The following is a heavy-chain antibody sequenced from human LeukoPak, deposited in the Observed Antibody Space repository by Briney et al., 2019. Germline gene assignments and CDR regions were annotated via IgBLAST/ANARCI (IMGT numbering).Heavy chain of an antibody. CDR3: ARGGHYYDSSGYEAAFDI. CDR2: MNPNSGNT. V-gene: IGHV1-8*01. D-gene: IGHD3-22*01. CDR1: GYTFTSYD. Sequence: ASVKVSRKASGYTFTSYDINWVRQTTGQGLEWMGWMNPNSGNTGYAQKFQGRVTMTRNTSISTAYMELSSLRSEDMAVYYCARGGHYYDSSGYEAAFDIWGQGTMVTFSS. J-gene: IGHJ3*02.